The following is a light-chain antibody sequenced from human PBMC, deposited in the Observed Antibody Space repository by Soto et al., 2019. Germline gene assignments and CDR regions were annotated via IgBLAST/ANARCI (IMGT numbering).Light chain of an antibody. CDR3: QQYNTWPLT. CDR1: QSVSSN. Sequence: EIVMTQSPATLSESPGERATLSCRASQSVSSNLAWYQQKRGQAPRLLIYDASTRATGIPARFSGSGSGTEFTLTISSLQSEDFAVYYCQQYNTWPLTFGPGTKVDIK. V-gene: IGKV3-15*01. CDR2: DAS. J-gene: IGKJ3*01.